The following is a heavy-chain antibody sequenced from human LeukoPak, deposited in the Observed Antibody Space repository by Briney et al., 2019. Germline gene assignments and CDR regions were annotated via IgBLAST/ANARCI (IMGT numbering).Heavy chain of an antibody. V-gene: IGHV4-4*02. CDR3: ARDIYFFGSGTYYKYYFDY. Sequence: SGTLSLTCAVSGVSISSSSWWSWVRQPPGKGLEWIGEIYHTGNTNYSPSLKSRVTISVDKSKNQFSLNLISVTAADTAVYYCARDIYFFGSGTYYKYYFDYWGQGALVTVSS. J-gene: IGHJ4*02. D-gene: IGHD3-10*01. CDR1: GVSISSSSW. CDR2: IYHTGNT.